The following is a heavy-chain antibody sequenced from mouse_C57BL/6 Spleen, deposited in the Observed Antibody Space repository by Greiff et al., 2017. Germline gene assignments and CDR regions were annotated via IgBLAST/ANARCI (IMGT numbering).Heavy chain of an antibody. D-gene: IGHD2-5*01. CDR2: ISYDGSN. J-gene: IGHJ3*01. CDR3: ARGDYSIYGFAY. Sequence: DVKLQESGPGLVKPSQSLSLTCSVTGYSITSGYYWNWIRQFPGNKLEWMGYISYDGSNNYNPSLKNRISITRAPSKNQFFLKLNSVTTEDTATYDCARGDYSIYGFAYWGQGTLVTVSA. V-gene: IGHV3-6*01. CDR1: GYSITSGYY.